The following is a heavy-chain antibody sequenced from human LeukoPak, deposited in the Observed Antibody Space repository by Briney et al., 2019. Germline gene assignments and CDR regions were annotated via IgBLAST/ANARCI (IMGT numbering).Heavy chain of an antibody. D-gene: IGHD3-10*01. Sequence: SGGSLRLSCAASGFTFSDSYLSWIRQAPGKGLDWVYYISSSSSYTNYADSVKGRFTISRDNAKNSLYLQMNSLRAEDTAVYYCARDLLMVRGVLDYWGQGTLVTVSS. V-gene: IGHV3-11*06. CDR3: ARDLLMVRGVLDY. CDR2: ISSSSSYT. J-gene: IGHJ4*02. CDR1: GFTFSDSY.